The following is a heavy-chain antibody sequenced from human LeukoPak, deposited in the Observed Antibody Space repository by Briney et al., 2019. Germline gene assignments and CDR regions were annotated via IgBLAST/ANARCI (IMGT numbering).Heavy chain of an antibody. CDR3: ARRWNYGRNYYIDV. CDR2: INDSGRI. J-gene: IGHJ6*03. Sequence: PSETLSVTCAVYGGSFSNYYWSWIRQPPGKGLKWIGEINDSGRINYNPSLMSRVTVSVDTSKNQFSLRLTSVTATDTAVYYCARRWNYGRNYYIDVWGNGATVSVSS. V-gene: IGHV4-34*01. D-gene: IGHD1-7*01. CDR1: GGSFSNYY.